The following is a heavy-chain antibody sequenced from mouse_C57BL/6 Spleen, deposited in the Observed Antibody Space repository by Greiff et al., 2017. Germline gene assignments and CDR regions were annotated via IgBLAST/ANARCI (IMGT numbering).Heavy chain of an antibody. CDR1: GYAFSSYW. J-gene: IGHJ1*03. V-gene: IGHV1-80*01. CDR3: ARSTVRGYFDV. CDR2: IYPGDGDT. D-gene: IGHD2-4*01. Sequence: QVQLKESGAELVKPGASVKISCKASGYAFSSYWMNWVKQRPGKGLEWIGQIYPGDGDTNYNGKFKGKATLTADKSSSTAYMQLSSLTSEDSAVYFCARSTVRGYFDVWGTGTTVTVSS.